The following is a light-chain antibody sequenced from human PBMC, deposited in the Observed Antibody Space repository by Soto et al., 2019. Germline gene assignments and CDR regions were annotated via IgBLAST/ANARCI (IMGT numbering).Light chain of an antibody. V-gene: IGKV3-20*01. CDR3: QQYGSSPT. CDR2: DVF. CDR1: QSVSSNY. Sequence: DIVLAQSPGTLSLSPGDRAALSCRASQSVSSNYLAGYQQKPGQAPRLLIYDVFSRAPGIPDRFSGSGSGTDFTLTISRLEPEDFGVYYCQQYGSSPTFGQGTKVEIK. J-gene: IGKJ1*01.